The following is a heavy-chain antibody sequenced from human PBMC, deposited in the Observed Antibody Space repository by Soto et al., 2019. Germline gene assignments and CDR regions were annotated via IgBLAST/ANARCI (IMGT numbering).Heavy chain of an antibody. J-gene: IGHJ4*02. CDR3: ARDIMGQDIYYFDY. V-gene: IGHV1-69*04. CDR2: IIPILGIA. Sequence: ASVKVSCKASGGTFSSYTISWVRQAPGQGIEWMGRIIPILGIANYAQKFQGRVTINADKSTSTAYMELSSLRSEDTAVYYCARDIMGQDIYYFDYWGQGTLVTVSS. CDR1: GGTFSSYT. D-gene: IGHD2-8*01.